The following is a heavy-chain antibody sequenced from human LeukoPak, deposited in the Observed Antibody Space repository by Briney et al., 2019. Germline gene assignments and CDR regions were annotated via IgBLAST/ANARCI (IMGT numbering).Heavy chain of an antibody. V-gene: IGHV1-8*01. J-gene: IGHJ4*02. CDR3: ARGPPAFGVLPSIDWFEFDY. CDR1: GYTFTSYD. D-gene: IGHD3-9*01. CDR2: MNPNSGNT. Sequence: ASVKVSCKASGYTFTSYDINWVRQATGQGLEWMGWMNPNSGNTGYAQKFQGRVTMTRNTSISTAYMELSSLRSEDTAVYYCARGPPAFGVLPSIDWFEFDYWGQGTLVTVSS.